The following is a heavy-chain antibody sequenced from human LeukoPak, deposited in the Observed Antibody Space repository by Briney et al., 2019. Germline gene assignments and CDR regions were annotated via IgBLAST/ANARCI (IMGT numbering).Heavy chain of an antibody. V-gene: IGHV4-39*01. Sequence: SETLSLTCTVSGGSISSSSYYWGWIRQPPGKGLEWIGSIYYSGSTYYNPSLKSRVTISVDTSKNQFSLKLSSVTAADTAVYYCARSPAPYYYDSSANFDYWGQGTLVTVS. CDR3: ARSPAPYYYDSSANFDY. CDR2: IYYSGST. J-gene: IGHJ4*02. CDR1: GGSISSSSYY. D-gene: IGHD3-22*01.